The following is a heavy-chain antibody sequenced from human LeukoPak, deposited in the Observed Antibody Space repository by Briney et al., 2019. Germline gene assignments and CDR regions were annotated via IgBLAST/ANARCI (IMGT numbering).Heavy chain of an antibody. CDR3: VRRLLEPKADWFDP. CDR2: ISGSDGTI. J-gene: IGHJ5*02. CDR1: GFTFNDYY. V-gene: IGHV3-11*04. Sequence: GGSLRLSCTASGFTFNDYYMTWIRQAPGKGLEWISSISGSDGTIFYADSVKGRFTISRDNAKKSLYLQMNSLRVEDTALYYCVRRLLEPKADWFDPWGQGTLVTVSS. D-gene: IGHD3-3*01.